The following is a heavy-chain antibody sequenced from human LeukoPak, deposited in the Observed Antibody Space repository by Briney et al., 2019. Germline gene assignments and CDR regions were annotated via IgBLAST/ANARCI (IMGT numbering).Heavy chain of an antibody. CDR1: GLTFSSYA. V-gene: IGHV3-23*01. J-gene: IGHJ4*02. CDR2: ISGSGGST. Sequence: GGSLRLSCAASGLTFSSYAMSWVRQGPGKGLEWVSVISGSGGSTYYADSVKGRFTISRDNPKNTLYLQMNSLRAEDTAVYYCAKGQDYSNYYYFDYWGQGTLVTVSS. D-gene: IGHD4-11*01. CDR3: AKGQDYSNYYYFDY.